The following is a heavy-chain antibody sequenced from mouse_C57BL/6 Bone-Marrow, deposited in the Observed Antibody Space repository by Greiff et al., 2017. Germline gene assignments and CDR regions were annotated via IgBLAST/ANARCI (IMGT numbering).Heavy chain of an antibody. CDR2: IYPSDSET. CDR1: GYTFTSYW. CDR3: ARLPLYYYGSSYPHWYFDV. J-gene: IGHJ1*03. D-gene: IGHD1-1*01. Sequence: LKPGAELVRPGSSVKLSCKASGYTFTSYWMDWVKQRPGQGLEWIGNIYPSDSETHYNHKFKDKATLTVDKSSSTAYMQLSSLTSEDSAVYYCARLPLYYYGSSYPHWYFDVWGTGTTVTVSS. V-gene: IGHV1-61*01.